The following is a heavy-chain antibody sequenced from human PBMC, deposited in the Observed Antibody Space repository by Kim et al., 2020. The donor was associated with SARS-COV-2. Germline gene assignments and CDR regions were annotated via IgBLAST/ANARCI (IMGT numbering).Heavy chain of an antibody. CDR3: AKNYYDSSGSPPWFDP. Sequence: GGSLRLSCAASGFTFSSYGMHWVRQAPGKGLEWVAVISYDGSNKYYADSVKGRFTISRDNSKNTLYLQMNSLRAEDTAVYYCAKNYYDSSGSPPWFDPWGQGTLVTVSS. J-gene: IGHJ5*02. CDR1: GFTFSSYG. D-gene: IGHD3-22*01. CDR2: ISYDGSNK. V-gene: IGHV3-30*18.